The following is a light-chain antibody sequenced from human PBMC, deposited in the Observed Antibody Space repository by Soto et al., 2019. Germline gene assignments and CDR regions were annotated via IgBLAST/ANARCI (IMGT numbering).Light chain of an antibody. Sequence: DVQMAQTPSTLSGSVGDRVTITCRASQTISSWLAWYQQKPGKAPKLLIYKASTLKSGVPSRFSGSGSGTDFTLTINNLQPEDFATYYCQHGNSSPVTFGGGTKV. V-gene: IGKV1-5*03. CDR1: QTISSW. J-gene: IGKJ4*01. CDR2: KAS. CDR3: QHGNSSPVT.